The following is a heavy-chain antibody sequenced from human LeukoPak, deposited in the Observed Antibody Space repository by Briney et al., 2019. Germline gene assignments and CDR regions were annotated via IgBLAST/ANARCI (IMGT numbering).Heavy chain of an antibody. V-gene: IGHV3-64*01. CDR2: ISSNGGST. J-gene: IGHJ4*02. CDR3: AREPGYSGGWYDPGGFDY. CDR1: GFTFSSYA. Sequence: ESGGSLRLSCAASGFTFSSYAMHWVRQAPGKGLEYVSAISSNGGSTYYANSVKGRFTISRDNSKNTLYLQMGSLRAEDMAVYYCAREPGYSGGWYDPGGFDYWGQGTLVTVSS. D-gene: IGHD6-19*01.